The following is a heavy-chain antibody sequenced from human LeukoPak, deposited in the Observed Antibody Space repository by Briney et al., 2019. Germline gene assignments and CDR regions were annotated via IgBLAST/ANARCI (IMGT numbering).Heavy chain of an antibody. CDR3: AHRRCIAAAECTDRFDP. V-gene: IGHV2-5*02. CDR1: GFSLSTSGVG. D-gene: IGHD6-13*01. CDR2: IYWDDDK. J-gene: IGHJ5*02. Sequence: SGPTLVNPTQTLTLTCTFSGFSLSTSGVGVGWIRQPPGKALEWLALIYWDDDKRYSPSLKSRLTITKDTSKNQVVLTMTNMDPVDTATYYCAHRRCIAAAECTDRFDPWGQGTLVTVSS.